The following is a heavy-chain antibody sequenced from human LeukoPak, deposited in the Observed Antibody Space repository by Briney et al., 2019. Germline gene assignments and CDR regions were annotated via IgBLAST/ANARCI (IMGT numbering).Heavy chain of an antibody. CDR3: ARGPTISETGYFDY. Sequence: PSQTLSLTCAVYGGSFSRYYWSWIRQSPGKGLEWIAEINHRGDTNYNPSVKSRVTISVDTSKNQFSLKVTSLTAADTAVYFCARGPTISETGYFDYWGQGTLVTVSS. CDR1: GGSFSRYY. D-gene: IGHD1-1*01. J-gene: IGHJ4*03. CDR2: INHRGDT. V-gene: IGHV4-34*01.